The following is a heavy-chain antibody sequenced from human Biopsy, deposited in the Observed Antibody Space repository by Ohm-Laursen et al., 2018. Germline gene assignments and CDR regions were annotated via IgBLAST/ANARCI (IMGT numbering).Heavy chain of an antibody. D-gene: IGHD3-16*01. V-gene: IGHV1-2*02. CDR1: GYTFTGYH. CDR2: INAKTGDT. J-gene: IGHJ5*02. CDR3: TRGGYFLDRPAYFHLFDP. Sequence: GSSVKVSCKSSGYTFTGYHVHWVRQAPGQGLEGMGWINAKTGDTNYAQKFQGRVTMTRDTSISTAYVDLSSLRSDDPAVYYCTRGGYFLDRPAYFHLFDPWGQGTLVTVSS.